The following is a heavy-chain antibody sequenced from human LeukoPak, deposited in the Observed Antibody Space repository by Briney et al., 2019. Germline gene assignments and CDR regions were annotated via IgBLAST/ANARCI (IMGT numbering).Heavy chain of an antibody. D-gene: IGHD3-22*01. J-gene: IGHJ4*02. Sequence: GASVKVCCKASGLSLTHGGISWVRQAPGQGLGWMGWISFYNGDTLYAQNFQGRLTVTTDTSTTTVYMEQRSLRSDDTAVYYCARQGHYYYDLYYMDYWGQGTLVTVSS. CDR2: ISFYNGDT. V-gene: IGHV1-18*01. CDR1: GLSLTHGG. CDR3: ARQGHYYYDLYYMDY.